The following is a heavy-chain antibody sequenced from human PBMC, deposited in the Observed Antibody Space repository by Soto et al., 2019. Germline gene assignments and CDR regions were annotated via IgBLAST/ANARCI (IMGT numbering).Heavy chain of an antibody. J-gene: IGHJ3*02. CDR3: ARNLNYDSSGYDAFDI. V-gene: IGHV4-4*07. CDR2: IYTSGST. CDR1: GGSISSYY. Sequence: SETLSLTCTASGGSISSYYWSWIRQPAGKGLEWIGRIYTSGSTNYNPSLKSRVTMSVDTSKNQFSLKLSSVTAADTAVYYCARNLNYDSSGYDAFDIWGQGTMVTVSS. D-gene: IGHD3-22*01.